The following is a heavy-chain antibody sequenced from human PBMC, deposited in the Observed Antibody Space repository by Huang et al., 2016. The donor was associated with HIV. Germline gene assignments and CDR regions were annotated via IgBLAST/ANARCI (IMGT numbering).Heavy chain of an antibody. D-gene: IGHD3-22*01. CDR2: IGASSGDT. J-gene: IGHJ3*02. V-gene: IGHV1-18*01. CDR1: GYTFTSYG. CDR3: ARDPKDHRIGYYRQRRGIDI. Sequence: QIQLMQSGPELKQPGASVKVSCKASGYTFTSYGITWVRQAPGQGPEWMGWIGASSGDTEDAQKFQGRVTLTTDTSTNIAYMELRSLRSDDTAKYYCARDPKDHRIGYYRQRRGIDIWGQGTMVSVSS.